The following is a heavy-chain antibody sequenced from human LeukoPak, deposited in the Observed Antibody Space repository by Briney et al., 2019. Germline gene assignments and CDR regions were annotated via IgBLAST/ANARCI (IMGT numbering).Heavy chain of an antibody. CDR1: GFTFRTYW. J-gene: IGHJ4*02. D-gene: IGHD6-19*01. V-gene: IGHV3-21*01. CDR3: ATREDSGWPPAY. Sequence: PGGSLRLSCGASGFTFRTYWMHWVRRAPGKGLEWVSSISSSSSFIDYADSVMGRFTISRDNAKNSLYLQMNSLRVEDTALYYCATREDSGWPPAYWGRGTLVTVSS. CDR2: ISSSSSFI.